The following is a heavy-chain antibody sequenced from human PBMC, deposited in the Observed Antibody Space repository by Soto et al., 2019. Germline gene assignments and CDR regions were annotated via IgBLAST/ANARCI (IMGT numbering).Heavy chain of an antibody. CDR3: ATFVGATTVTRGSPRDY. Sequence: VQLQQWGAGLLKPSEPLSLTCAVYGGSFSGYHWSWFRQPPGKGLEWIGEINPSGSINYNPSLKSRVTISVDTSKNQFSLNLSSVTAADTAVYYCATFVGATTVTRGSPRDYWGQGTLVTVSS. CDR1: GGSFSGYH. V-gene: IGHV4-34*01. J-gene: IGHJ4*02. D-gene: IGHD4-4*01. CDR2: INPSGSI.